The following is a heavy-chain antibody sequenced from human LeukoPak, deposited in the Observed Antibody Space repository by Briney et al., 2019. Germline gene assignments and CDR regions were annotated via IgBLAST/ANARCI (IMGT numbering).Heavy chain of an antibody. Sequence: SETLSLTCTVSGGSISSGYYYWSWIRQPAGKGLECIGRIYSSGSTNYNPSLKGRVTMSVDTSRNLFSLSLTSVTAADTAVYYCARDFEYTTSGSFDYWGQGTLVTVSS. V-gene: IGHV4-61*02. CDR2: IYSSGST. D-gene: IGHD6-6*01. CDR1: GGSISSGYYY. CDR3: ARDFEYTTSGSFDY. J-gene: IGHJ4*02.